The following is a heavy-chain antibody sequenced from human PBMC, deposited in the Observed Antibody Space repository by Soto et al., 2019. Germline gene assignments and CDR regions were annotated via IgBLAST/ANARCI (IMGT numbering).Heavy chain of an antibody. J-gene: IGHJ4*02. CDR3: ASPIPCSGGRCYHP. Sequence: QVQLVESGGGVVQPGRSLRLSCAASRFTFSSYAMHWVRQAPGKGLEWVAVISYDGSNKYYADSVKGRFTISRDNSKNTLYLQMNSLRAEDTAVYYCASPIPCSGGRCYHPGGQGTLVTVSS. CDR2: ISYDGSNK. CDR1: RFTFSSYA. V-gene: IGHV3-30-3*01. D-gene: IGHD2-15*01.